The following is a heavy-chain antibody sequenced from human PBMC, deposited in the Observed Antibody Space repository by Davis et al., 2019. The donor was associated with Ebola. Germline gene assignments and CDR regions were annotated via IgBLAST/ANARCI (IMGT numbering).Heavy chain of an antibody. Sequence: ASVKVSCNASGYTFTDYNIHWTRQAPGQGLEWLGRVILKSGATNYAQKFQGRVTMTRDTSISTVYMELSSLRYDDTADYYCARGHNYAHEYWGQGPLVTVSS. CDR3: ARGHNYAHEY. V-gene: IGHV1-2*06. J-gene: IGHJ4*02. CDR1: GYTFTDYN. CDR2: VILKSGAT. D-gene: IGHD4-11*01.